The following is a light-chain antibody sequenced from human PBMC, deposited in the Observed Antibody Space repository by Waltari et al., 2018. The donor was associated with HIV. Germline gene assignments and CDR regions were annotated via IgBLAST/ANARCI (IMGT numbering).Light chain of an antibody. CDR1: QTISNS. CDR2: AAS. CDR3: QQYFSHPPLT. Sequence: DIQMTQSPSSLSASVGDRVTITCRARQTISNSLACYQQKPGKAPTLLLYAASRLESGVPSRCSGSRSGTDYALTISSLQHEDFAVYYCQQYFSHPPLTFGGGTKVEIK. V-gene: IGKV1-NL1*01. J-gene: IGKJ4*01.